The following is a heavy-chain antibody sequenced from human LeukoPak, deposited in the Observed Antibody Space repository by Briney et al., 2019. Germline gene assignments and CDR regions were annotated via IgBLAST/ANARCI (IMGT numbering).Heavy chain of an antibody. CDR1: GFIVSNKY. D-gene: IGHD3-3*01. V-gene: IGHV3-53*01. Sequence: GSLRLSCAASGFIVSNKYMTWARQAPGKGLEWVALIYNDGRTYYADSVKGRCAISRDNSKNTLYLQVNSLRVEDTAIYYCARGLFLSGYLDAFDMWGQGTVVSVSS. J-gene: IGHJ3*02. CDR2: IYNDGRT. CDR3: ARGLFLSGYLDAFDM.